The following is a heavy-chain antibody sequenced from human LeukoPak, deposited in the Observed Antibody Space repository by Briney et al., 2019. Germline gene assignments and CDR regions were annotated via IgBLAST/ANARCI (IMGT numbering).Heavy chain of an antibody. D-gene: IGHD4-23*01. CDR1: GFTFSSYG. J-gene: IGHJ4*02. V-gene: IGHV3-30*18. CDR2: ISYDGSNK. Sequence: GRSLRLSCAASGFTFSSYGMHWVRQAPGKGLEWVAVISYDGSNKYYADSVKGRFTISRDNSKNTLYLQMNSLRAEDTAVYYCAKDSNSTLVNYWGQGTLVTVSS. CDR3: AKDSNSTLVNY.